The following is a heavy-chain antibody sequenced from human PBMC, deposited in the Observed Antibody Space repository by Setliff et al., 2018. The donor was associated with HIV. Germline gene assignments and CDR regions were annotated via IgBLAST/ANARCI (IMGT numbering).Heavy chain of an antibody. CDR1: GDSISSYF. J-gene: IGHJ3*02. D-gene: IGHD3-22*01. CDR3: VRHGYYYDFIDI. CDR2: RSTTGST. Sequence: PSETLSLTCTVSGDSISSYFWSWIRQSPGKGLEWIGFRSTTGSTNYNPSLRSRVTISVDTSKNQFSLNLTSMTAADTAVYFCVRHGYYYDFIDIWGQGTVVTVSS. V-gene: IGHV4-4*09.